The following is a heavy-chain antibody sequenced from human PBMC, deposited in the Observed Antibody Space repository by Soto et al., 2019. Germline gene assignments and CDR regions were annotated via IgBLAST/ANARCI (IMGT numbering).Heavy chain of an antibody. CDR1: GFTLSSYA. D-gene: IGHD5-12*01. V-gene: IGHV3-64D*06. Sequence: GGSLRLSCSASGFTLSSYAMHWVRQAPGKGLEYVSGVRGNGDPPFYADSVKGRFTISRDNSKNTLYLQMSGLSADDTAVYYCVKSRGGNNFDFFDWGQGALVTVSS. CDR2: VRGNGDPP. J-gene: IGHJ4*02. CDR3: VKSRGGNNFDFFD.